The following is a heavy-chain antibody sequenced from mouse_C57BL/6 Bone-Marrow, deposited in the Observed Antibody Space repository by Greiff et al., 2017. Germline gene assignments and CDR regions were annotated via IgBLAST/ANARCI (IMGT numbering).Heavy chain of an antibody. V-gene: IGHV14-1*01. CDR3: TLPQFITRDD. J-gene: IGHJ2*01. Sequence: VQLQQSGAELVRPGASVKLSCTASGFNIKDYYMHWVKQRPEQGLEWIGRIDPEDGDTEYAPQFQGKATMTADTSSNTAYLPLSSLTSEDTAVYYWTLPQFITRDDWGQGTTLTVSS. CDR1: GFNIKDYY. D-gene: IGHD1-1*01. CDR2: IDPEDGDT.